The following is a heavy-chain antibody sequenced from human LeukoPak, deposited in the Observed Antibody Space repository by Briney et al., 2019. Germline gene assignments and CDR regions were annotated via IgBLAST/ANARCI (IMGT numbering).Heavy chain of an antibody. CDR3: SKDLSPSPIVVVINGPDY. V-gene: IGHV3-30*04. Sequence: GGSLRLSCAASGFTFSSYAMHWVRQAPGKGLEWVAVISYDGSNKFYADSVKGRFSISRDNSKNTLFLQMNSLRAEDTAVYYCSKDLSPSPIVVVINGPDYWGQGTLVTVSS. CDR1: GFTFSSYA. J-gene: IGHJ4*02. D-gene: IGHD3-22*01. CDR2: ISYDGSNK.